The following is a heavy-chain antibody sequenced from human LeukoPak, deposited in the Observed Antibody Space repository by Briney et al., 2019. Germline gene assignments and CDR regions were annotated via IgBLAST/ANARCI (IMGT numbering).Heavy chain of an antibody. V-gene: IGHV1-69*04. CDR3: AHPDDSSGYYRDY. CDR2: IIPILGIA. D-gene: IGHD3-22*01. CDR1: GGTFSSYA. J-gene: IGHJ4*02. Sequence: ASVKVSCKASGGTFSSYAISWVRQAPGHGLEWMGRIIPILGIANYARKFQGRVTITADKSTSTAYMELSSLRSEDTAVYYCAHPDDSSGYYRDYWGQGTLVTVSS.